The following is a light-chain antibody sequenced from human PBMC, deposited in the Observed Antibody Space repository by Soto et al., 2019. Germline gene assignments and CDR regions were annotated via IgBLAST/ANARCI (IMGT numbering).Light chain of an antibody. CDR3: QQYDKWPRT. V-gene: IGKV3-15*01. J-gene: IGKJ1*01. CDR1: QGLTTK. Sequence: EIVMTQSPATLSVSPGEGATLSCRASQGLTTKLAWYQQKPGQAPRLLIYGASTRATGVPAKFSGSGSGTEFTLTISNLQSEDFAVYHCQQYDKWPRTFGQGTKVEI. CDR2: GAS.